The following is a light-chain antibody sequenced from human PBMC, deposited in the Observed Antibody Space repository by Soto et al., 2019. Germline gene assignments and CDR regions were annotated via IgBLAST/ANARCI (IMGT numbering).Light chain of an antibody. V-gene: IGKV1-5*03. CDR2: KAS. CDR1: QTISSW. CDR3: QHYNIYSEA. Sequence: DIKMTQSPSTVSGTVGDRVTITCRASQTISSWLSWYQQKPWKAPKLLIYKASTLKSGVPSRFSGSGSGTEFTLTISSLQPDDFATYYCQHYNIYSEAFGQGTKVDIK. J-gene: IGKJ1*01.